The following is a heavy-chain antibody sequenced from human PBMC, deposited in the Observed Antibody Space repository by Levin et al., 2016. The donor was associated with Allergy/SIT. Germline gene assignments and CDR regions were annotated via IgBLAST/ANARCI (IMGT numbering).Heavy chain of an antibody. CDR2: IYYSGST. V-gene: IGHV4-59*01. J-gene: IGHJ4*02. D-gene: IGHD2-15*01. CDR3: ARGSARPLDY. Sequence: RQAPGKGLEWIGYIYYSGSTNYNPSLKSRVTISVDTSKNQFSLKLSSVTAADTAVYYCARGSARPLDYWGQGTLVTVSS.